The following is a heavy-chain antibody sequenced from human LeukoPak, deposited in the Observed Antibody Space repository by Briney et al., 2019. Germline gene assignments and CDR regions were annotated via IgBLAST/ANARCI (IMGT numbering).Heavy chain of an antibody. CDR3: ARDLAVGYSYGGFVEPLGY. V-gene: IGHV1-24*01. J-gene: IGHJ4*02. CDR2: FDPEDGET. CDR1: GYTFTGYY. D-gene: IGHD5-18*01. Sequence: GASVKVSCKASGYTFTGYYMHWVRQAPGKGLEWMGGFDPEDGETIYAQKFQGRVTMTEDTSTDTAYMELRSLRSDDTAVYYCARDLAVGYSYGGFVEPLGYWGQGTLVTVSS.